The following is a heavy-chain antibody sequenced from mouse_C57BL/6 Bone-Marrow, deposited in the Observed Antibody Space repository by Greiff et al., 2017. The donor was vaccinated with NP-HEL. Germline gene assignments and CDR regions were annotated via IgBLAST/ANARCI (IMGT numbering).Heavy chain of an antibody. CDR2: INPNNGGT. CDR1: GYTFTDYN. J-gene: IGHJ3*01. CDR3: ARSVYYDYPAWFAY. D-gene: IGHD2-4*01. V-gene: IGHV1-18*01. Sequence: VQLKQSGPELVKPGASVKIPCKASGYTFTDYNMDWVKQSHGKSLEWIGDINPNNGGTIYNQKFKGKATLTVDKSSSTAYMELRSLTSEDTAVYYCARSVYYDYPAWFAYWGQGTLVTVSA.